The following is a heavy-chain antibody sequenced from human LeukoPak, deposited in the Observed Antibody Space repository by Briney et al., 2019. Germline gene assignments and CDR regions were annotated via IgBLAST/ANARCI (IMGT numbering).Heavy chain of an antibody. D-gene: IGHD6-13*01. Sequence: SVKVSCKASGYTFTGYLMHWVRQAPGQGLEWMGWISPNSGDTKYAQKFQGRVTMTRDTSISTAYMEMSSLTSDDTSLYYCARGRGTWFYFDYWGQGALVTVSS. V-gene: IGHV1-2*02. CDR2: ISPNSGDT. J-gene: IGHJ4*02. CDR1: GYTFTGYL. CDR3: ARGRGTWFYFDY.